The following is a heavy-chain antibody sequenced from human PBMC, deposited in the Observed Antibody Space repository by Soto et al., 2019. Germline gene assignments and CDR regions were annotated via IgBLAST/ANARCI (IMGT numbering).Heavy chain of an antibody. V-gene: IGHV3-23*01. Sequence: GGSLRLSCAVSGFTFTNYAMTWVRQAPGKGLEWVSVISGSADKTYYADSLKGRFTTSRDNAKNSLYLQMNSLRDEDTAVYYCARDFGSMIPILVYDAFDIWGQGTMVTVSS. CDR3: ARDFGSMIPILVYDAFDI. CDR1: GFTFTNYA. D-gene: IGHD3-22*01. CDR2: ISGSADKT. J-gene: IGHJ3*02.